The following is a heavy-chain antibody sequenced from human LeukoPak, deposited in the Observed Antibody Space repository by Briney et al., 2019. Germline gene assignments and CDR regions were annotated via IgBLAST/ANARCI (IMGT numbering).Heavy chain of an antibody. V-gene: IGHV3-23*01. CDR1: GFSFSSDG. CDR3: AELGITMIGGV. CDR2: ILGGAGST. J-gene: IGHJ6*04. Sequence: PGGSLRLSCVASGFSFSSDGMSWVRQAPGRGLEWVSGILGGAGSTYYADSVKGRFTISRDNAKNSLYLQMNSLRAEDTAVYYCAELGITMIGGVWGKGTTVTISS. D-gene: IGHD3-10*02.